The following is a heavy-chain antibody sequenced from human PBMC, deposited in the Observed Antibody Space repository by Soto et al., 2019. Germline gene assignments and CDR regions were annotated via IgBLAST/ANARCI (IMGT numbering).Heavy chain of an antibody. CDR2: TRNRANSYTT. CDR3: GRETFDSDSSGRIGAFDM. D-gene: IGHD3-22*01. Sequence: EVQLVESGGGLAQPGGSLRLSCAGSGFTFSDHYMDWVRQAPGKGLEWVGRTRNRANSYTTEYAASVKGRFTISRDDSKNSLYLQMNSLKTEDTAVYYCGRETFDSDSSGRIGAFDMWGQGTMVTVSS. J-gene: IGHJ3*02. V-gene: IGHV3-72*01. CDR1: GFTFSDHY.